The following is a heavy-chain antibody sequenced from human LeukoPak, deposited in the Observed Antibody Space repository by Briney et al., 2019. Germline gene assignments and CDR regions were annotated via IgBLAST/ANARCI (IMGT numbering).Heavy chain of an antibody. CDR3: AREGGIAVAGTLLDLDY. D-gene: IGHD6-19*01. CDR2: ISAYNGNT. Sequence: ASVKVSCEASGYTFTSYGISWVRQAPGQGLEWMGWISAYNGNTNYAQKLQGRVTMTTDTSTSTAYMELRSLRSDDTAVYYCAREGGIAVAGTLLDLDYWGQGTLVTVSS. J-gene: IGHJ4*02. V-gene: IGHV1-18*01. CDR1: GYTFTSYG.